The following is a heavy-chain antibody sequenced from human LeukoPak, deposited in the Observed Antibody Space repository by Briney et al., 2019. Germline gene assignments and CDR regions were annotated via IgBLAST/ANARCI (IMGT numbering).Heavy chain of an antibody. D-gene: IGHD3-10*01. J-gene: IGHJ5*02. CDR1: GYTFTSYN. CDR2: INPTDGSA. CDR3: ARGHGSGYTNWFDP. Sequence: ASVKVSCKASGYTFTSYNIHWVRQAPGQGLEWMGIINPTDGSAGFAQKFQGRVTMTRDMSTSTVYMEVRSLRSEDTAVYYCARGHGSGYTNWFDPWGQGTLVTVSS. V-gene: IGHV1-46*01.